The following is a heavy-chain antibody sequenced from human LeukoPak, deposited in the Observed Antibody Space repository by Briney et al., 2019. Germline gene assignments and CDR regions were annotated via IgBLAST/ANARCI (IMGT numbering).Heavy chain of an antibody. Sequence: GGSLRLSCAASGFTFSSYAMSWVRQAPGKGLGWVSAISGSGGSTYYADSVKGRFTISRDNSKNTLYLQMNSLRAEDTAVYYCAKGHYDSSGYNDYWGQGTLVTVSS. J-gene: IGHJ4*02. CDR3: AKGHYDSSGYNDY. V-gene: IGHV3-23*01. D-gene: IGHD3-22*01. CDR2: ISGSGGST. CDR1: GFTFSSYA.